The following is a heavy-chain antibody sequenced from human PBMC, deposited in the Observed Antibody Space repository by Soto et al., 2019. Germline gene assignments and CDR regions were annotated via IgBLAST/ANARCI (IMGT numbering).Heavy chain of an antibody. J-gene: IGHJ6*02. CDR2: IIPILGIA. CDR1: GGTFSSYT. D-gene: IGHD3-10*01. CDR3: ASESLLGFGEKYYYYDGMDV. Sequence: QVQLVQSGAEVKKPGSSVKVSCKASGGTFSSYTISWVRQAPGQGLEWMGRIIPILGIANYAQKFQGRVTSTADKSTSTAYMELSSLRSEDTAVYYCASESLLGFGEKYYYYDGMDVWGQGTTVTVSS. V-gene: IGHV1-69*02.